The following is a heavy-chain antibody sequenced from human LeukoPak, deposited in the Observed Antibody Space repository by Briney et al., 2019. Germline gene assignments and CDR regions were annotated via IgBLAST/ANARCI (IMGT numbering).Heavy chain of an antibody. V-gene: IGHV4-34*01. Sequence: LETLSLTCAVYGGSFSGYYWSWIRQPPGKGLEWIGEINHSGSTNYNPSLKSRVTISVDTSKNQFSLKLSSVTAADTAVYYCARAASYCSGGSCYSGEKYYFDYWGQGTLVTVSS. CDR2: INHSGST. D-gene: IGHD2-15*01. CDR3: ARAASYCSGGSCYSGEKYYFDY. CDR1: GGSFSGYY. J-gene: IGHJ4*02.